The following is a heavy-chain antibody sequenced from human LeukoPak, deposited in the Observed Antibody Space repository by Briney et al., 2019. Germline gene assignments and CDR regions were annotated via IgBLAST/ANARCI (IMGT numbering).Heavy chain of an antibody. CDR2: IYTSGST. CDR1: GGSISSYY. J-gene: IGHJ4*02. CDR3: AREDYYDSSGYYSY. D-gene: IGHD3-22*01. V-gene: IGHV4-4*07. Sequence: SETLSLTCTVSGGSISSYYWSWIRQPAGKGLEWIGRIYTSGSTNYNPSLKSRVTMSVDTSKNQFSLKLSSVTAADTAVYYCAREDYYDSSGYYSYWDQGTLVTVSS.